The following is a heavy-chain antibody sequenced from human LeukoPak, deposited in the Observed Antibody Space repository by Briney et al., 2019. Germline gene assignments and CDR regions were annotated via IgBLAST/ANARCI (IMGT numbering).Heavy chain of an antibody. CDR3: AKGIRQLGNYYYYMDV. CDR2: IKQDGSEE. D-gene: IGHD7-27*01. Sequence: GGSLRLSCAASGFTFSSYWMSWVRQAPGKGLEWVANIKQDGSEEYYVDSVKGRFTISRDNAKNSLYLQMNSLRAEDTAVYYCAKGIRQLGNYYYYMDVWGKGTTVTVSS. V-gene: IGHV3-7*01. J-gene: IGHJ6*03. CDR1: GFTFSSYW.